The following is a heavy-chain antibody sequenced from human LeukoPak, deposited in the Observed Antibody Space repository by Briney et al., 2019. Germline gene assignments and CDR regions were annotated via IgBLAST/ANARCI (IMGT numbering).Heavy chain of an antibody. CDR1: GYSISSGYY. J-gene: IGHJ6*03. V-gene: IGHV4-38-2*01. CDR2: IYHSGST. D-gene: IGHD4-17*01. CDR3: ARHDGPHYYYYMDV. Sequence: SETLPLTCAVSGYSISSGYYWGWIRQPPGKGLEWIGSIYHSGSTYYNPSLKSRVTISVDTSKNQFSLKLSSVTAADTAVYYCARHDGPHYYYYMDVWGKGTTVTVSS.